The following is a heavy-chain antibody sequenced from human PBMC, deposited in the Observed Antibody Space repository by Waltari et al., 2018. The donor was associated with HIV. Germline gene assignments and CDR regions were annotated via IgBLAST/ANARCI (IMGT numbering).Heavy chain of an antibody. CDR2: IWYDGRNK. CDR3: ARDRTATSRGNGMDV. D-gene: IGHD1-1*01. V-gene: IGHV3-33*01. Sequence: QVQLVESGGGVVQPGTSLRLSCAASGFTFNHNAMHWVRQAPGKGVEWVAVIWYDGRNKYYSDSVKGRFSITRDTSKNTLSLEMNSLRAEDTGIYYCARDRTATSRGNGMDVWGPGTTVIVSS. J-gene: IGHJ6*02. CDR1: GFTFNHNA.